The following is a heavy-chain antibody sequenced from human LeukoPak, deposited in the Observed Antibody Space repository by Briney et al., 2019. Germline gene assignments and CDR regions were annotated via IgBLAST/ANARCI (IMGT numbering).Heavy chain of an antibody. D-gene: IGHD4/OR15-4a*01. CDR2: IHYSGSA. J-gene: IGHJ4*02. V-gene: IGHV4-28*01. Sequence: SETLSLTCGVSGYSISSSNWWGWIRQPPGKGLEWIGYIHYSGSAYYNPSLKSRVTMSVDTSKNQFSLKLNSVTAVDTAVYFCARHQAGSNTFDYWGQGTLVTVSS. CDR3: ARHQAGSNTFDY. CDR1: GYSISSSNW.